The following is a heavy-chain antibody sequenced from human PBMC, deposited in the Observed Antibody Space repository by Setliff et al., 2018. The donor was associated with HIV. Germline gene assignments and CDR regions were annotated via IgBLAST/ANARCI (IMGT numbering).Heavy chain of an antibody. CDR2: IDDSSDYI. J-gene: IGHJ4*02. V-gene: IGHV3-21*06. CDR3: ARGDTNVYYYVYPDF. D-gene: IGHD3-22*01. Sequence: GGSLSPSCAASGFTFTRHTIIGVRQAPGKGLEWVSSIDDSSDYIRYADSVKGRFFISRDNAKNLVYLQMNSLRADDTAVYYCARGDTNVYYYVYPDFWGQGTPVTVSS. CDR1: GFTFTRHT.